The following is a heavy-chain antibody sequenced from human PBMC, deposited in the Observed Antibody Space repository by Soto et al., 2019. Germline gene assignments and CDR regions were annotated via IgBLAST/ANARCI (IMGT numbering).Heavy chain of an antibody. CDR1: GDRVSSNSAA. V-gene: IGHV6-1*01. CDR3: ARGAFREFGTFDV. CDR2: TYYRSKWYN. Sequence: SQTLSLTCAISGDRVSSNSAAWNWIRQSPSRGLEWLGRTYYRSKWYNDYAGSVKSRITINPDTSKNQFSLQLNSLTPEDAAVYYCARGAFREFGTFDVWGQGTMVTVSS. J-gene: IGHJ3*01. D-gene: IGHD1-26*01.